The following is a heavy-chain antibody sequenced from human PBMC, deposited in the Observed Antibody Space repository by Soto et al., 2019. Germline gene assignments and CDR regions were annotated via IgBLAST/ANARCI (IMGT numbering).Heavy chain of an antibody. J-gene: IGHJ4*02. Sequence: GESLKISCKGSGYSFTSYWIGWVRQMPGKGLEWMGIIYPGDSDTRYSPSFQGQVTISADKSISTAYLQWSSLKASDTAMYYCARHELQYDILTGSGLNYWGQGTLVTVSS. D-gene: IGHD3-9*01. CDR2: IYPGDSDT. CDR1: GYSFTSYW. CDR3: ARHELQYDILTGSGLNY. V-gene: IGHV5-51*01.